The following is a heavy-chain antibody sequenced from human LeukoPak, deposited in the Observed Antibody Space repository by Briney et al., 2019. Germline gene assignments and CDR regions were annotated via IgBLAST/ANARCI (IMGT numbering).Heavy chain of an antibody. V-gene: IGHV3-30*02. D-gene: IGHD3-22*01. CDR1: GFTFSSYG. Sequence: GGSLRLSCAASGFTFSSYGMHWVRQAPGKGLEWVAFIRYDGSNKYYADSVKGRFTISRDNSKNTLYLQMNSLRAEDTAVYYCARDVDSSGYYGYWGQGTLVTVSS. CDR2: IRYDGSNK. CDR3: ARDVDSSGYYGY. J-gene: IGHJ4*02.